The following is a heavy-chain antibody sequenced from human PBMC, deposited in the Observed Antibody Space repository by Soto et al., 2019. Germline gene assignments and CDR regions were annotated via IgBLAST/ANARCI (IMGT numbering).Heavy chain of an antibody. V-gene: IGHV4-30-2*01. J-gene: IGHJ4*02. CDR2: IYHSGST. CDR1: GGSIRSGGYS. D-gene: IGHD2-21*02. CDR3: ARHNPLCGGDCYSFDY. Sequence: SETLSLTCAVSGGSIRSGGYSWSWIRQPPGKGLEWIGYIYHSGSTYYNPSLKSRVTISVDRSKNQFSLKLSSVTAADTAVYYCARHNPLCGGDCYSFDYWGQGTLVTVSS.